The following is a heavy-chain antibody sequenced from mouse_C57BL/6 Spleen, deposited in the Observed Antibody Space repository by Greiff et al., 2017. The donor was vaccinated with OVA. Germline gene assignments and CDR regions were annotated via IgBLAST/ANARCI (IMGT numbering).Heavy chain of an antibody. CDR2: INPGSGGT. CDR1: GYAFTNYL. Sequence: VQLQQSGAELVRPGTSVKVSCKASGYAFTNYLIEWVKQRPGQGLERIGVINPGSGGTNYNEKFKGKATLTADKSSSTAYMQRSSLTSEDSAVYFCARRGDYDECAYGGQGTLVTVSA. J-gene: IGHJ3*01. CDR3: ARRGDYDECAY. D-gene: IGHD2-4*01. V-gene: IGHV1-54*01.